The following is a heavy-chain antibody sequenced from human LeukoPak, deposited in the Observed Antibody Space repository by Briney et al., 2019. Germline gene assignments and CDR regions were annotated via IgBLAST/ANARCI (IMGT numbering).Heavy chain of an antibody. CDR1: GFTFSTYW. CDR3: SMDYTGNRDY. D-gene: IGHD4-23*01. J-gene: IGHJ4*02. Sequence: GGSLRLSCAASGFTFSTYWMHWVRQAPGKGLAWVSRINPDGSYTSYADSVKGRFTISRDNAKNTLYLQMNSLRAEDTALCYCSMDYTGNRDYWGQGTLVTVSS. CDR2: INPDGSYT. V-gene: IGHV3-74*01.